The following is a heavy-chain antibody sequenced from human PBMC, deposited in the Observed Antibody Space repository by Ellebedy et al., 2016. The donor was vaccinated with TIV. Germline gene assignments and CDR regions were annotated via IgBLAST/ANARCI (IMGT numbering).Heavy chain of an antibody. Sequence: AASVKVSCKASGYTFSNYFVHWVRQAPGQGLEWMGIINPSSGSTTYAQKLQGRLTMTRDTSTSTVYMELSSLRSEDTAVNYCARARSSGWLHTPDYWGQGLLVTVSS. V-gene: IGHV1-46*04. D-gene: IGHD6-19*01. CDR2: INPSSGST. J-gene: IGHJ4*02. CDR3: ARARSSGWLHTPDY. CDR1: GYTFSNYF.